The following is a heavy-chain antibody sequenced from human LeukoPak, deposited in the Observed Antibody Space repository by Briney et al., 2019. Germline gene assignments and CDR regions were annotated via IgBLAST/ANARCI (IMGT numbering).Heavy chain of an antibody. J-gene: IGHJ6*04. V-gene: IGHV4-59*01. CDR2: IYYRGST. CDR3: ARDRRGSGSYYDYYYYGMDV. CDR1: GGSISSYY. D-gene: IGHD3-10*01. Sequence: SETLSLTCTVSGGSISSYYWSWIRQPPGKGLEWVGYIYYRGSTKYNPSLKSRVAISVDTSKNQISLKLSSVTAADTAVYYCARDRRGSGSYYDYYYYGMDVWGKGTTVTVSS.